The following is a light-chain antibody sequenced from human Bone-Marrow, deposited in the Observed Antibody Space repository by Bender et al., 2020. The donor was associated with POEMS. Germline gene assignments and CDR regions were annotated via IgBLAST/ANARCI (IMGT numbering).Light chain of an antibody. Sequence: QSALTQPASVSGSPGQSITISCTGTSSDVGSDNLVSWYQQHPGKAPKLMIYEDSKRPSGVSNRFSGSKSGNTASLTISGLQAEDEADYYCLSNVGTTTFVFGGGTKLTVL. CDR2: EDS. V-gene: IGLV2-23*02. CDR3: LSNVGTTTFV. CDR1: SSDVGSDNL. J-gene: IGLJ2*01.